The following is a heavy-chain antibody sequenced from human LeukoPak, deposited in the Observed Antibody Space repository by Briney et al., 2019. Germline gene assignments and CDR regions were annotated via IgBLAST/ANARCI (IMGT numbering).Heavy chain of an antibody. J-gene: IGHJ4*02. CDR3: ARDSNWAFDY. Sequence: PGGSLRLTCATSGFSFSSYWMSWVRQAPGKGLEWVSAISGSGGSTYYADSVKGRFTISRDNSKNTLYLQMNSLRAEDTAVYYCARDSNWAFDYWGQGTLLTVSS. CDR2: ISGSGGST. V-gene: IGHV3-23*01. CDR1: GFSFSSYW. D-gene: IGHD7-27*01.